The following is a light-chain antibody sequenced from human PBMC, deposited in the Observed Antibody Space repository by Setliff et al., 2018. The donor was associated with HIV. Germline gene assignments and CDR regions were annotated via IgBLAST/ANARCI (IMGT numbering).Light chain of an antibody. V-gene: IGLV2-23*02. CDR3: CSYAGSTYV. CDR1: SSDVGNYNL. J-gene: IGLJ1*01. Sequence: SALTQPASVSGSPGQSITISCTGTSSDVGNYNLVSWDQQHPGKAPKLMIYEVSERPSGVSNRFSGSKSGNTASLTISGLQADDEADYYCCSYAGSTYVFGSGTKVTVL. CDR2: EVS.